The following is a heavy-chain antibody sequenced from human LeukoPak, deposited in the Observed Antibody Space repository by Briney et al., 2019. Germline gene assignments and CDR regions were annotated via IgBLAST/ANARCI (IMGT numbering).Heavy chain of an antibody. V-gene: IGHV4-59*01. CDR1: GGSISSYY. Sequence: SETLSLTCTVSGGSISSYYWSWIRQPPGKGLEWIGYVYYSGSTNYNPSLKSRVTISVDTSKNQFSLKLSSVTAADTAVYYCARSFFTGYCSSTSCYRALHYYGMDVWGQGTTVTVSS. J-gene: IGHJ6*02. CDR2: VYYSGST. D-gene: IGHD2-2*02. CDR3: ARSFFTGYCSSTSCYRALHYYGMDV.